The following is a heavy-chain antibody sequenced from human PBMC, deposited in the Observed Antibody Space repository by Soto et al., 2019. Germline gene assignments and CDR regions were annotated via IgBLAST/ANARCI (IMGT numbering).Heavy chain of an antibody. V-gene: IGHV5-51*01. CDR2: IFPGDSDT. D-gene: IGHD2-15*01. J-gene: IGHJ3*02. Sequence: GESLKISCKGSGYIFANDWIAWVRQMPGKGLEWMGIIFPGDSDTRYSPSFQGQVTISADKSINTAYLQWSSLKASDTAVYYCARGMTPDAFDIWGQGTLVTVS. CDR3: ARGMTPDAFDI. CDR1: GYIFANDW.